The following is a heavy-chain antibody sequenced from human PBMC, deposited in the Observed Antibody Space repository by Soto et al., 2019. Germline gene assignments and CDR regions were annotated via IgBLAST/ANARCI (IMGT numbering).Heavy chain of an antibody. CDR3: ARQIGGGTWSLDH. D-gene: IGHD6-13*01. CDR2: IFYLGST. Sequence: SETLSLTCNVSGGSISKNAFNWGWIRQPPGKGLEFLGTIFYLGSTYYSPSLKSRLTMSVDTSNNNLSLELTSVTAADTAVYYCARQIGGGTWSLDHWGQGILVTVSS. J-gene: IGHJ4*02. CDR1: GGSISKNAFN. V-gene: IGHV4-39*01.